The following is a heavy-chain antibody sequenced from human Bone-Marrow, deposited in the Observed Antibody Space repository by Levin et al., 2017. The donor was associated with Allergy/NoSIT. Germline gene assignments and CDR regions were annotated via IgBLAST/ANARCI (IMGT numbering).Heavy chain of an antibody. CDR3: ARDLGRDSSGWYYYFDY. J-gene: IGHJ4*02. V-gene: IGHV4-59*01. D-gene: IGHD6-19*01. CDR2: IYYSGST. Sequence: SETLSLTCTVSGGSISSYYWSWIRQPPGKGLEWIGYIYYSGSTNYNPSLKSRVTISVDTSKNQFSLKLSSVTAADTAVYYCARDLGRDSSGWYYYFDYWGQGTLVTVSS. CDR1: GGSISSYY.